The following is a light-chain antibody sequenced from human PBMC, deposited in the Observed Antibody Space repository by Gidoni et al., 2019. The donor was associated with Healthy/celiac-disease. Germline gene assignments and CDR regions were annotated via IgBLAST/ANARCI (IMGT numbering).Light chain of an antibody. J-gene: IGKJ4*01. CDR1: QSVSSSY. Sequence: ELVLTQSPGTLSLSPGDRATLSCRASQSVSSSYMAWYQQKPGQAPRLLIYGASTRATGIPDRFSGSGSGTDFTLTISRLEPEDFAVYYCQQYGSSSLTFGGGTKVEIK. V-gene: IGKV3-20*01. CDR3: QQYGSSSLT. CDR2: GAS.